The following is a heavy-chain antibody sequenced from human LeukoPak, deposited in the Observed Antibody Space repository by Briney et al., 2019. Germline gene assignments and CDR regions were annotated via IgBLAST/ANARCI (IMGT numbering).Heavy chain of an antibody. D-gene: IGHD6-13*01. CDR1: GGSISSYY. J-gene: IGHJ4*02. V-gene: IGHV4-59*01. Sequence: SETLSLTCTVSGGSISSYYWSWIRQPPGKGLEWIGYMYYSGSTNYNPSLKSRVTISVDTSKNQFSLKLGSVTAADTAAYYCARVSRWYGPYDYWGQGTLVTVSS. CDR3: ARVSRWYGPYDY. CDR2: MYYSGST.